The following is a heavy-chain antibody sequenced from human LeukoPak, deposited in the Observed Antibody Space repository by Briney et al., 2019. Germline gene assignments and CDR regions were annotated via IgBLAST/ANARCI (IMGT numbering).Heavy chain of an antibody. CDR2: INHSGST. J-gene: IGHJ3*01. CDR3: ARIPYYYDSTVPRWAFDV. CDR1: GGSFSGYY. D-gene: IGHD3-22*01. V-gene: IGHV4-34*01. Sequence: PSETLSLTCAVYGGSFSGYYWSWIRQPPGKGLEWIGEINHSGSTNYNPSLKSRVTISVDTSKSQFSLGLSSVTAADTAVYYCARIPYYYDSTVPRWAFDVWDQGTMVTVSS.